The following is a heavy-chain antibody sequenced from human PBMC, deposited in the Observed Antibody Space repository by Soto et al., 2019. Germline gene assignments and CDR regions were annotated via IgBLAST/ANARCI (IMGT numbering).Heavy chain of an antibody. CDR3: AIAGYYYGTGSSVHYYYYGMAV. Sequence: ASVKVSSKTSSYTFTGNYMDCVRQATGQGLAWMGWINPNSGGTNYPQKFQGWVTKTRYTSISTAYMELSRLRSDDTAVYYCAIAGYYYGTGSSVHYYYYGMAVWGQETTVTVS. V-gene: IGHV1-2*04. J-gene: IGHJ6*02. CDR2: INPNSGGT. D-gene: IGHD3-10*01. CDR1: SYTFTGNY.